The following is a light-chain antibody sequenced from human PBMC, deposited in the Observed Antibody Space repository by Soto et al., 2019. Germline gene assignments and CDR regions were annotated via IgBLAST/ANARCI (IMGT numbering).Light chain of an antibody. CDR2: GVS. CDR3: QQYNALIT. CDR1: QDIRKN. J-gene: IGKJ4*01. Sequence: DIPMTQSPSSLSASVGDRVTITCQASQDIRKNLNWYQQQPGKAPKLLIYGVSNLEIGVPSRFSGSGSGTDFTLTITSLQPEDISTYYCQQYNALITFGGGTQVEIK. V-gene: IGKV1-33*01.